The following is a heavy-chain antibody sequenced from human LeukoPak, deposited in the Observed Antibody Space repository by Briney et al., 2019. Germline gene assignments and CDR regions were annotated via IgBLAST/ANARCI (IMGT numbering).Heavy chain of an antibody. J-gene: IGHJ4*02. CDR2: IYYSGST. D-gene: IGHD3-10*01. V-gene: IGHV4-39*01. Sequence: PGGSLRFSCAASGFTVSSNFMSWIRQPPGKGLEWIGSIYYSGSTYYNPSLKSRVTISVDTSKNQFSLKLSSVTAADTAVYYCARLYSGTRPPDYWGQGTLVTVSS. CDR1: GFTVSSNF. CDR3: ARLYSGTRPPDY.